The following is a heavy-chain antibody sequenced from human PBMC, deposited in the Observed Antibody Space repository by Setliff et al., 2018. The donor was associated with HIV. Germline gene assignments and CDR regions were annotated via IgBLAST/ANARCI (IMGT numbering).Heavy chain of an antibody. Sequence: PSETLSLTCTVSGGSISSSSYYWAWIRQPPGKGLEWIGNIYYSGSTYYNPSLKSRVTISVDTSKNQFSLKLSSVTAADTAVYYCARYLTSTTMTVVFMGLGAFDIWGQGTMVTVSS. V-gene: IGHV4-39*07. CDR3: ARYLTSTTMTVVFMGLGAFDI. CDR2: IYYSGST. J-gene: IGHJ3*02. CDR1: GGSISSSSYY. D-gene: IGHD3-22*01.